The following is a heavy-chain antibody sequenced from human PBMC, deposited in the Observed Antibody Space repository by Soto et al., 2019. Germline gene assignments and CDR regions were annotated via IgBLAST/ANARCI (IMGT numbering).Heavy chain of an antibody. Sequence: QVQLQLWGGELLKPSETLSLTCAVYGGSFSGYYWSWIRQPPGKGLEWIGEINHSGSTNYNPSLKSRVTISVDTSKNQFSLKLSSVTAADTAVYYCARGLRHNWNDRFDPWGQGTLVTVSS. CDR1: GGSFSGYY. V-gene: IGHV4-34*01. D-gene: IGHD1-20*01. CDR3: ARGLRHNWNDRFDP. J-gene: IGHJ5*02. CDR2: INHSGST.